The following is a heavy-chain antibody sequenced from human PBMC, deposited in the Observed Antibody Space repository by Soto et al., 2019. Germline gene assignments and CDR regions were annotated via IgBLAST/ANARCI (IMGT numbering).Heavy chain of an antibody. CDR3: ARDLGGWPDY. J-gene: IGHJ4*02. Sequence: ASVKVSCTDSGYTFTSYAMHWVRQAPGQRLEWMGWINAGNGNTKYSQKFQGRVTITRDKSASTAYMELSSLRSEDTAVYYCARDLGGWPDYWGQGTLVTVSS. CDR2: INAGNGNT. D-gene: IGHD2-15*01. CDR1: GYTFTSYA. V-gene: IGHV1-3*01.